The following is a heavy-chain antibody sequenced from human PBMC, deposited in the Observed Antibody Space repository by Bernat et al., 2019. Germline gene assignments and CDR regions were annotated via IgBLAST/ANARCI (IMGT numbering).Heavy chain of an antibody. Sequence: QVQLQESGPGLVKPSQTLSLTCTVSGGSISSGDYYWSWIRQPPGKGLEWIGYIYYSGSTYYNPSLKSRVTISVDTSKNQFSLKLSSVTAADTAVYYCARGTAAVTIFGVVSIDAFDIWGQGTMVTVSS. V-gene: IGHV4-30-4*01. CDR1: GGSISSGDYY. CDR2: IYYSGST. CDR3: ARGTAAVTIFGVVSIDAFDI. D-gene: IGHD3-3*01. J-gene: IGHJ3*02.